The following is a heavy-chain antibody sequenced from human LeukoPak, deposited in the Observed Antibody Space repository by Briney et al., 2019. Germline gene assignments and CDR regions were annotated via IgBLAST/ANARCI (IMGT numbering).Heavy chain of an antibody. CDR1: GGSVSNSY. J-gene: IGHJ4*02. CDR2: IYYTET. D-gene: IGHD7-27*01. CDR3: ATRRLGNDY. Sequence: TSESLSLTCTVSGGSVSNSYWSSIRQSPGKGLEWIGYIYYTETSYNPSINSRVTISADTSKNQFSLKLYSVTAADTAVYYCATRRLGNDYWGEGTLVTVSP. V-gene: IGHV4-59*02.